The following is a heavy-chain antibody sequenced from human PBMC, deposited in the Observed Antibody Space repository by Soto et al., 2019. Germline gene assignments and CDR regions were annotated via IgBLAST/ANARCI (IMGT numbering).Heavy chain of an antibody. V-gene: IGHV1-69*13. CDR2: IIPIFGTA. CDR1: GGTFSSYA. D-gene: IGHD2-2*01. J-gene: IGHJ3*02. Sequence: ASVKVSCKASGGTFSSYAISWVRQAPGQGLEWMGGIIPIFGTANYAQKFQGRVTITADESTSTAYMELSSMRSEDTAVYYCARTTQDHHLRYCSSTSCYFPHAFDIWGQGTMVTVSS. CDR3: ARTTQDHHLRYCSSTSCYFPHAFDI.